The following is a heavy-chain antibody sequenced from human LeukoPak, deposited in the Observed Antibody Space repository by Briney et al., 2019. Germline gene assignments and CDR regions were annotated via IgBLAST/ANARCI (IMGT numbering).Heavy chain of an antibody. J-gene: IGHJ4*02. D-gene: IGHD4/OR15-4a*01. V-gene: IGHV3-33*01. Sequence: GGSLRLSCAASGFTFSSYGMHWVRQAPGKGLEWVAVIWYDGSQKYYADSVKGRFTTSRDNSKNTLYLQMNSLRAEDTAVYYCAREVRSYGGQIDYWGQGTLVTVSS. CDR2: IWYDGSQK. CDR3: AREVRSYGGQIDY. CDR1: GFTFSSYG.